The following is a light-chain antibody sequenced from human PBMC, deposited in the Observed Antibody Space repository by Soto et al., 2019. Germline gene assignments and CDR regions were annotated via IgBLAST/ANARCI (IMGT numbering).Light chain of an antibody. Sequence: ILMTQSPASLSAFVGDTVTITCRARQDIGNCLAWYQQKPGKVPKLLIYAASTLQSGVPSRFIGSGSGTDFTLNISSLQPEDVATYYCQKCKVAPFTFGGGTKVEIK. J-gene: IGKJ4*01. V-gene: IGKV1-27*01. CDR3: QKCKVAPFT. CDR1: QDIGNC. CDR2: AAS.